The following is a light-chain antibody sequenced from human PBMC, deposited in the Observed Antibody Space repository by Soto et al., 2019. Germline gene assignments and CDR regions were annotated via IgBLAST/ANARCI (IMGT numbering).Light chain of an antibody. Sequence: QSVLTQPASVSGSPGQSITISCTGTSSDVGGYNYVSWYQQHPGKAPKLIIYEVSNRPSGASNRFSGSKSGNTASLTISGLQAEVEADDYCSSYTSSSTYGFGTGTKVTVL. CDR3: SSYTSSSTYG. V-gene: IGLV2-14*01. CDR2: EVS. CDR1: SSDVGGYNY. J-gene: IGLJ1*01.